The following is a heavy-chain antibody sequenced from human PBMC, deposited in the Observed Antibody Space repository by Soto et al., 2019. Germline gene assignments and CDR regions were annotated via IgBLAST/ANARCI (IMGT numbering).Heavy chain of an antibody. J-gene: IGHJ6*02. D-gene: IGHD6-6*01. CDR3: ARDNFQRGSSTLYGMDV. CDR2: IYYSGST. CDR1: GGSFSAYY. V-gene: IGHV4-59*01. Sequence: PSETLSLTCAVYGGSFSAYYWSWIRQPPGKGLEWIGYIYYSGSTNYNPSLKSRVTISVDTSKNQFSLKLSSVTAADKAVYYCARDNFQRGSSTLYGMDVWGQGTTVTVSS.